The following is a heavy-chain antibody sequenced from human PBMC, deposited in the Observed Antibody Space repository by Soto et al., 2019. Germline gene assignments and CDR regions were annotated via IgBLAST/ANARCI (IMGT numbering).Heavy chain of an antibody. V-gene: IGHV3-48*03. Sequence: GGSLRLSCAASGFTFSSYEMNWVRQAPGKGLEWLSYISSSGSTIYYADSVKGRFTISRDNAKNSLYLQMNSLRAEDTAVYYCARDGTGDFWSGYYTSFDYWGQGTLVTV. CDR3: ARDGTGDFWSGYYTSFDY. D-gene: IGHD3-3*01. CDR1: GFTFSSYE. J-gene: IGHJ4*02. CDR2: ISSSGSTI.